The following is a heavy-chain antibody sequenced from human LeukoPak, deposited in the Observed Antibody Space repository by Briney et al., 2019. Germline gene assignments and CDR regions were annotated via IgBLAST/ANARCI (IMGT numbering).Heavy chain of an antibody. D-gene: IGHD3-22*01. CDR1: RGSISSYY. Sequence: MHSETLSLTCTVSRGSISSYYWSWIRQPPGQGLEWIGYIYYSGSTDYNPSLKSRVNISVDTSKNQFSLKLSSVTAADTAVYFCARVGVSSGSHPWYFDYWGQGTLVTVSS. CDR3: ARVGVSSGSHPWYFDY. V-gene: IGHV4-59*01. J-gene: IGHJ4*02. CDR2: IYYSGST.